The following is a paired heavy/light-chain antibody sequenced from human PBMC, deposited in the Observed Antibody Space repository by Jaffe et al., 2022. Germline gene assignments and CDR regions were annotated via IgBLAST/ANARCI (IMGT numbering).Heavy chain of an antibody. CDR1: GGSFSGYY. CDR2: INHSGST. V-gene: IGHV4-34*01. Sequence: QVQLQQWGAGLLKPSETLSLTCAVYGGSFSGYYWSWIRQPPGKGLEWIGEINHSGSTNYNPSLKSRVTISVDTSKNQFSLKLSSVTAADTAVYYCARVGRYCSGGSCRVTRPYYFDYWGQGTLVTVSS. D-gene: IGHD2-15*01. CDR3: ARVGRYCSGGSCRVTRPYYFDY. J-gene: IGHJ4*02.
Light chain of an antibody. CDR1: QGISSY. V-gene: IGKV1-9*01. CDR3: QQLNSYPNT. J-gene: IGKJ2*01. Sequence: DIQLTQSPSFLSASVGDRVTITCRASQGISSYLAWYQQKPGKAPKLLIYAASTLQSGVPSRFSGSGSGTEFTLTISSLQPEDFATYYCQQLNSYPNTFGQGTKLEIK. CDR2: AAS.